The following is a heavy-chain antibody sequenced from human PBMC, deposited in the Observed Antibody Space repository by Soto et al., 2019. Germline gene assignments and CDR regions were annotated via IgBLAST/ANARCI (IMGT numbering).Heavy chain of an antibody. J-gene: IGHJ3*02. D-gene: IGHD6-13*01. Sequence: EVQLEESGGDLVQPGGSLRLSCAASGFTLSAYWMTWVRQAPGKGLEWVANINRDGSKKSYLDSVRGRFTISRDNVGNSLYRQMNSRRSDDAAVFFGARVVSLGSSCLYRDAFDIWGQGTMVTVSS. V-gene: IGHV3-7*05. CDR3: ARVVSLGSSCLYRDAFDI. CDR2: INRDGSKK. CDR1: GFTLSAYW.